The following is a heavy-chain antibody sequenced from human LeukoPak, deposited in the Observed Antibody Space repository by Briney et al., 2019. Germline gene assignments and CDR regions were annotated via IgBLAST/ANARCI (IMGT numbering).Heavy chain of an antibody. CDR3: ARDRGSYWEWYYFDY. D-gene: IGHD1-26*01. Sequence: GGSLRLSCSASGFIFYSYAMHWVRQAPGRGLEYVAAITSSGSSTFHANSVKGRFTISRDNAKNSLYLQMNSLRAEDTAVYYCARDRGSYWEWYYFDYWGQGTLVTVSS. V-gene: IGHV3-64*04. CDR1: GFIFYSYA. CDR2: ITSSGSST. J-gene: IGHJ4*02.